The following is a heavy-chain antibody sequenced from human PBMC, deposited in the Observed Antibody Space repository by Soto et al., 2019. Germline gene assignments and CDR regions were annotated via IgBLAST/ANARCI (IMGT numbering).Heavy chain of an antibody. V-gene: IGHV1-18*01. CDR2: ISGYNGNR. CDR1: GYTFTNYD. J-gene: IGHJ6*02. CDR3: ARGRYCSSITCDKKYGMDV. Sequence: WASVKVSCKASGYTFTNYDISWVRQAPGQGLEWLGWISGYNGNRNYAQKFQGRVTMTTDTSTSTVYMELRSLRSDDTAVYYCARGRYCSSITCDKKYGMDVWGQGTTVTVS. D-gene: IGHD2-2*01.